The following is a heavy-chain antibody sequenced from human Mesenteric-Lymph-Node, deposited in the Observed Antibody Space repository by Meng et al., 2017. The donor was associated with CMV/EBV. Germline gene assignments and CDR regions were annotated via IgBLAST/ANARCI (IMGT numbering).Heavy chain of an antibody. V-gene: IGHV3-53*01. CDR2: IYSGGST. CDR1: GFTFSSYS. J-gene: IGHJ6*02. Sequence: GESLKISCAASGFTFSSYSMNWVRQAPGKGLEWVSVIYSGGSTYYADSVKGRFTISRDNSKNTLYLQMNSLRAEDTAVYYCARDDGYSYGMDYYYYGMDVWGQGTTVTVSS. D-gene: IGHD5-18*01. CDR3: ARDDGYSYGMDYYYYGMDV.